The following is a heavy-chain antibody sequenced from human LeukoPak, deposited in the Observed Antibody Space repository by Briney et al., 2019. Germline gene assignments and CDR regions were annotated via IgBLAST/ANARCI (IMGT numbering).Heavy chain of an antibody. CDR1: GFTFSSYW. Sequence: GGSLRLSCAASGFTFSSYWMSWVRQAPGKGLEWVAVMSYVGSNKYYADSVKGRFTISRDNSKNTLYLQMNSLRAEDTAVYYCAKEARRSGSYSGHYYYYMDVWGKGTTVTISS. J-gene: IGHJ6*03. V-gene: IGHV3-30*18. CDR3: AKEARRSGSYSGHYYYYMDV. CDR2: MSYVGSNK. D-gene: IGHD3-10*01.